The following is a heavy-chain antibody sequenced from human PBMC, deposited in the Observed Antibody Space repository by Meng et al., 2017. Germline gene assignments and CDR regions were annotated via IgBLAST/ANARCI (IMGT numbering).Heavy chain of an antibody. CDR1: GYTFTSYG. CDR3: ARDPIVVVTAIPDWYFDL. Sequence: ASVKVSCKASGYTFTSYGISWVRQAPGQGLEWMGWISAYNGNTNYAQKLQGRVTMTTDTSTSTAYMELRSLRSDDTAVYYCARDPIVVVTAIPDWYFDLWGLGTLVTVSS. D-gene: IGHD2-21*02. J-gene: IGHJ2*01. V-gene: IGHV1-18*01. CDR2: ISAYNGNT.